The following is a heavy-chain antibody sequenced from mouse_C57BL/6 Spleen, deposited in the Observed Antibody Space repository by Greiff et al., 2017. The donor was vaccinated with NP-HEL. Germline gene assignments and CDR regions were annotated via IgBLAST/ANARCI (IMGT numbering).Heavy chain of an antibody. D-gene: IGHD2-2*01. CDR1: GYAFSSSW. J-gene: IGHJ2*01. Sequence: VQLQESGPELVKPGASVKISCKASGYAFSSSWMNWVKQRPGKGLEWIGRIYPGDGDTNYNGKFKGKATLTADKSSSTAYMQLSSLTSEDSAVYFCARSTMVTRDFDYWGQGTTLTVSS. CDR3: ARSTMVTRDFDY. V-gene: IGHV1-82*01. CDR2: IYPGDGDT.